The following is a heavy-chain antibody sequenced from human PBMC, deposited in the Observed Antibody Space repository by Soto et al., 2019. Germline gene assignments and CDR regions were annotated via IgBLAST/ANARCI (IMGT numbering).Heavy chain of an antibody. Sequence: VDLLESGGDRVQPGGSLRLAWAASGFNFGDYAMSWVLLAPGKGLEWVSGISGSGTSTYYGISVRGRFTVSRDNSEQSVYLQKDSLRVGDAGVYYRVSDDGGSVVVDADNWFGSWGQGTLVTVSS. J-gene: IGHJ5*01. CDR1: GFNFGDYA. CDR3: VSDDGGSVVVDADNWFGS. D-gene: IGHD2-15*01. V-gene: IGHV3-23*01. CDR2: ISGSGTST.